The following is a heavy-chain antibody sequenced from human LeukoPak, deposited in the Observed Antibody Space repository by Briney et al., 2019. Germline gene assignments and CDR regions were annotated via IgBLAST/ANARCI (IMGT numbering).Heavy chain of an antibody. J-gene: IGHJ4*02. D-gene: IGHD6-19*01. CDR1: GGTFSSYA. V-gene: IGHV1-69*05. Sequence: ASVKVSCKASGGTFSSYAISWVRQAPGQGLEWMGGIIPIFGTANYAQKFQGRVTITTDESTSTAYMELSSLRSEDTAVYYCASPNQYSSGWYYFDYWGQGTLVTVSS. CDR3: ASPNQYSSGWYYFDY. CDR2: IIPIFGTA.